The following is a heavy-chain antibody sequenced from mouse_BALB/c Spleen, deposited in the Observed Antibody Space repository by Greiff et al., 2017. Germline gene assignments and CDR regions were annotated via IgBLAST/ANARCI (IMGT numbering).Heavy chain of an antibody. CDR2: IDPANGNT. CDR3: ARLYGSRAMDY. D-gene: IGHD1-1*01. CDR1: GFNIKDTY. Sequence: EVKVVESGAELVKPGASVKLSCTASGFNIKDTYMHWVKQRPEQGLEWIGRIDPANGNTKYDPKFQGKATITADTSSNTAYLQLSSLTSEDTAVYYCARLYGSRAMDYWGQGTSVTVSS. V-gene: IGHV14-3*02. J-gene: IGHJ4*01.